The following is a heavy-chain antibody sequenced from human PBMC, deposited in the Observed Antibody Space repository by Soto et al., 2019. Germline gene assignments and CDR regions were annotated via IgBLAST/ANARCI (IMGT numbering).Heavy chain of an antibody. J-gene: IGHJ6*02. D-gene: IGHD2-2*01. CDR3: ARGSRTSYYYYGMDV. Sequence: GGSLRLSCAASGFTFSSYAMHWVHQAPGKGLEWVAVISYDGSNKYYADSVKGRFTISRDNSKNTLYLQMNSLRAEDTAVYYCARGSRTSYYYYGMDVWGQGTTVTVSS. CDR1: GFTFSSYA. CDR2: ISYDGSNK. V-gene: IGHV3-30-3*01.